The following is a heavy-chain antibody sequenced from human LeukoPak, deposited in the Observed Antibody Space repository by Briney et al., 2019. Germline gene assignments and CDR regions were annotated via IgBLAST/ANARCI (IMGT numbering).Heavy chain of an antibody. J-gene: IGHJ4*02. D-gene: IGHD3-16*02. CDR2: INHSGST. Sequence: SETLSLTCTVSGASISNSFYYWGWIRQPPGKGLEWIGEINHSGSTNYNPSLKSRVTISVDTSKNQFSLKLSSVTAADTAVCYCARSSLITFGGVIVLDYWGQGTLVTVSS. V-gene: IGHV4-39*07. CDR1: GASISNSFYY. CDR3: ARSSLITFGGVIVLDY.